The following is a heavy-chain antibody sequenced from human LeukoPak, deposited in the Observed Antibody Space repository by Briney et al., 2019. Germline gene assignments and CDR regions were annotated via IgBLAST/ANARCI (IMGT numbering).Heavy chain of an antibody. J-gene: IGHJ3*02. D-gene: IGHD4/OR15-4a*01. V-gene: IGHV4-39*01. CDR2: IYYSGST. CDR1: GCSISSSSYY. Sequence: SETLSLTCTVSGCSISSSSYYWGWIRQPPGKGLEWIGSIYYSGSTYYKPSLKSRVTISVDTSKNQLALKLSSVAAADTAVYYCAVGPTGDYGPYAFDIWGQGTMVTVSS. CDR3: AVGPTGDYGPYAFDI.